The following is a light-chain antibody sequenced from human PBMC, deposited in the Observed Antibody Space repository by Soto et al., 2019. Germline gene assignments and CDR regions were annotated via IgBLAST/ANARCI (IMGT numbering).Light chain of an antibody. V-gene: IGLV4-69*01. CDR3: AVWDQSLTGWV. CDR1: SGHSSYA. J-gene: IGLJ3*02. Sequence: QLVLTQSPSASASLGASVKLTCTLSSGHSSYAIAWHQQQPEKGPRYLMKLNSDGSHSKGDGIPDRFSGSSSGAERYLTISSLQSEDEADYYCAVWDQSLTGWVFGGGTKVTVL. CDR2: LNSDGSH.